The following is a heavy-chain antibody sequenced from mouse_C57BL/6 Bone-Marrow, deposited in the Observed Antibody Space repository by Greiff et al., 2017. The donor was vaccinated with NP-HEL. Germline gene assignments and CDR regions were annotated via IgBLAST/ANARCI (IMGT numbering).Heavy chain of an antibody. CDR3: TRFPYGSSYYYAMDY. Sequence: QVQLQQSGAELVRPGASVTLSCKASGYTFTDYEMHWVKQTPVHGLEWIGAIDPETGGTAYKQKFKGKAILTADKSSSTAYMELRSLTSEDSAVYYCTRFPYGSSYYYAMDYWGQGTSVTVSS. J-gene: IGHJ4*01. D-gene: IGHD1-1*01. V-gene: IGHV1-15*01. CDR2: IDPETGGT. CDR1: GYTFTDYE.